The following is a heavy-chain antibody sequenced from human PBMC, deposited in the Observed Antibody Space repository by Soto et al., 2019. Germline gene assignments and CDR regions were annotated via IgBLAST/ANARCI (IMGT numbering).Heavy chain of an antibody. J-gene: IGHJ6*02. CDR1: GYNFRTYW. V-gene: IGHV5-51*01. CDR2: VYPGDSDT. Sequence: PGESLKISCKASGYNFRTYWIGWVRQMPGRGLEWMAFVYPGDSDTRYSPSFQGQVTISADKYISTAYLKWSSLKASDTAMYYCARQQKGGDGYNLDYYYYGMDVWGQGTTVTVSS. CDR3: ARQQKGGDGYNLDYYYYGMDV. D-gene: IGHD5-12*01.